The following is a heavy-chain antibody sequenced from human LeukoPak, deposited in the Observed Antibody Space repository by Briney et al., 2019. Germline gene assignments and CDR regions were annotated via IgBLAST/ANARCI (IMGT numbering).Heavy chain of an antibody. V-gene: IGHV4-59*01. CDR2: ISYSGST. Sequence: SETLSLTCTVSGGSISSYSWCWIRQPPGKGLEWIGYISYSGSTNYNPSLNSRVTISLDTSKNQFSLKLNSLTAADTAVYYCAKEAARPGHAFDIWGQGTMVTVSS. J-gene: IGHJ3*02. CDR3: AKEAARPGHAFDI. CDR1: GGSISSYS. D-gene: IGHD6-6*01.